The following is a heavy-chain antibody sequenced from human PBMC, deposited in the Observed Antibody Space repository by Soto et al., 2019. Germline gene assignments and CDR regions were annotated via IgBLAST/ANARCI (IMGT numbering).Heavy chain of an antibody. J-gene: IGHJ4*02. CDR2: IDYSGST. CDR3: ARHYFDSSGYYLQGVDS. D-gene: IGHD3-22*01. CDR1: GGSISSSSYS. V-gene: IGHV4-39*01. Sequence: PLETLSLTCTVSGGSISSSSYSWGWIRQPPGKGLEWIGSIDYSGSTYSNPSLNSRVTMSVDTSKNQFSLKLSSVTAADTAVYYCARHYFDSSGYYLQGVDSWGQGTLVTVSS.